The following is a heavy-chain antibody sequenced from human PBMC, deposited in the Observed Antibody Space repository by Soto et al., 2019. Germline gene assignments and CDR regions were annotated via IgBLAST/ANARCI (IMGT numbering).Heavy chain of an antibody. J-gene: IGHJ4*02. V-gene: IGHV2-70*04. CDR3: ARSMPAAGTFDY. CDR1: GFPLSTSGMR. CDR2: IDGDDNK. Sequence: SGPTLVNPTQTLTLTCTFSGFPLSTSGMRVSWIRQPPGQALEWLARIDGDDNKYYSTSMQTSLTISKDISKNQVVLTMSNMDPVDTGTYYCARSMPAAGTFDYWGQGTLVTVSS. D-gene: IGHD6-13*01.